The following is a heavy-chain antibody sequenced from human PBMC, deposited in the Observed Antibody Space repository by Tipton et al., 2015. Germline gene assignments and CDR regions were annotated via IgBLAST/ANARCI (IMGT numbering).Heavy chain of an antibody. CDR3: ARGDGSYSFDS. D-gene: IGHD3-10*01. CDR1: GYTFTTHD. CDR2: MNPNSGKT. V-gene: IGHV1-8*01. J-gene: IGHJ4*02. Sequence: QSGAEVKKPGASVKVSCKASGYTFTTHDIRWVRQATGQGLEWVGWMNPNSGKTEYTERFQGRVTMTRDTSINTAYMELSSLRSDDTAVYYCARGDGSYSFDSWGQGSLVTVSS.